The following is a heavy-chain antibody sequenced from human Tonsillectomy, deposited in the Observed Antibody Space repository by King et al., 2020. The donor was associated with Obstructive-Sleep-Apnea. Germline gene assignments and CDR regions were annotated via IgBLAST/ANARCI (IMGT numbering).Heavy chain of an antibody. D-gene: IGHD6-19*01. J-gene: IGHJ4*02. CDR2: ISSEGSNK. V-gene: IGHV3-30*04. Sequence: VQLVESGGGVVQPGRSLRLSCAVSGFTFRSYAMHWVRQAPGKGLEWVAVISSEGSNKYHADSVKGRFTISRDNSKNTLYLQMNSLRAGDTAVYYCARGHSSGWYYFDYWGQGTLVTVSS. CDR1: GFTFRSYA. CDR3: ARGHSSGWYYFDY.